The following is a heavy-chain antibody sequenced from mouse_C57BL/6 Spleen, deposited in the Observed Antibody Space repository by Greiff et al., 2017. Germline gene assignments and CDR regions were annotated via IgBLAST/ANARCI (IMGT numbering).Heavy chain of an antibody. J-gene: IGHJ1*03. CDR2: ISSGSSTI. CDR1: GFTFSDYG. D-gene: IGHD1-1*01. CDR3: ARDYVDWYFDV. V-gene: IGHV5-17*01. Sequence: EVQLMESGGGLVKPGGSLKLSCAASGFTFSDYGMHWVRQAPEKGLEWVAYISSGSSTIYYADTVKGRFTISRDNAKNTLFLQMTSLRSEDTAMYYCARDYVDWYFDVWGTGTTVTVSS.